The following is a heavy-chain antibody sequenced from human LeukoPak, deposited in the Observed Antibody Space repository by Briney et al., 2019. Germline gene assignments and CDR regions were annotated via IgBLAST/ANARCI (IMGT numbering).Heavy chain of an antibody. CDR1: GGPISSYY. CDR2: IYTSGST. CDR3: ARDRHIVVVTARRGNWFDP. J-gene: IGHJ5*02. D-gene: IGHD2-21*02. V-gene: IGHV4-4*07. Sequence: PSETLSLTCTVAGGPISSYYWSWIRQPAGKGLEWIGRIYTSGSTNYNPSLKSRVTMSVDTSKNQFSLKLSSVTAADTAVYYCARDRHIVVVTARRGNWFDPWGQGTLVTVSS.